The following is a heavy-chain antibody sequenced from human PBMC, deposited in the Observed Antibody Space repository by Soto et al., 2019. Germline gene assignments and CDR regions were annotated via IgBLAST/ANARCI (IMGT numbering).Heavy chain of an antibody. CDR3: ARGEGYYGSGSYFPPTN. CDR2: IYSGGST. D-gene: IGHD3-10*01. V-gene: IGHV3-53*01. Sequence: EVQLVESGGGLIQPGGSLRLSCAASGFTVSSNYMSWVRRAPGKGLEWVSVIYSGGSTYYADSVKGRFTISRDNSKNTLYLQMNSLRAEDTAVYYCARGEGYYGSGSYFPPTNWGQGTLVTVSS. CDR1: GFTVSSNY. J-gene: IGHJ4*02.